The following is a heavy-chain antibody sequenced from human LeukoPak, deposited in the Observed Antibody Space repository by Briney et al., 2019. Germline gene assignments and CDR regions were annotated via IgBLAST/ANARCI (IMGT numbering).Heavy chain of an antibody. Sequence: SGSTLVKPTQTLTLTCTFSGFSLSTTGVGVGWIRQPPGKAPEWLSLIYWDGDDRYTPSLKSRLTITKDTSKNQVVLIMTNMHPVDTATYYCVRLNGYPRRWFDPWGQGTLVTVSS. V-gene: IGHV2-5*02. CDR2: IYWDGDD. CDR1: GFSLSTTGVG. J-gene: IGHJ5*02. CDR3: VRLNGYPRRWFDP. D-gene: IGHD3-22*01.